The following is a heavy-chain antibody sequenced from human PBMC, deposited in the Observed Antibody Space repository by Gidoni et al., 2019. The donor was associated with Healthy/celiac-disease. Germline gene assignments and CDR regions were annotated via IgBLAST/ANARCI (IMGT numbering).Heavy chain of an antibody. CDR1: GFTFGDYA. V-gene: IGHV3-49*05. J-gene: IGHJ3*02. CDR3: TRDPRYCSSTSCPDAFDI. CDR2: IRSKAYGGTT. Sequence: EVQLVESGGGLVKPGRSLRLSCTASGFTFGDYAMSWFRQAPGKGLEWVGFIRSKAYGGTTEYAASVKGRFTISRDDSKSIAYLQMNSLKTEDTAVYYCTRDPRYCSSTSCPDAFDIWGQGTMVTVSS. D-gene: IGHD2-2*01.